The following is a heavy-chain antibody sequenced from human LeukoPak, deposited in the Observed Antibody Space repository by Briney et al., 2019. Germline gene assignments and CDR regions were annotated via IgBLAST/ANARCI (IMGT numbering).Heavy chain of an antibody. CDR1: GFTFDDYA. V-gene: IGHV3-9*01. D-gene: IGHD3-16*01. J-gene: IGHJ4*02. CDR2: ISWNSGSI. CDR3: AKAPKRGYFDY. Sequence: GGSLRLSCAASGFTFDDYAMHWVRQAPGKGLEWVSGISWNSGSIGYADSAKGRFTISRDNAKNSLYLQMNSLRAEDTALYYCAKAPKRGYFDYWGQGTLVTVSS.